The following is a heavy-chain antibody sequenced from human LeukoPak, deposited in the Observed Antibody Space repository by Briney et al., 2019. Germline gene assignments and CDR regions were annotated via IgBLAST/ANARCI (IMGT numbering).Heavy chain of an antibody. V-gene: IGHV4-59*01. Sequence: SETLSLTCTVSGGSINSYYWSWIRQPPGKGLEWIGYIYYSGSTNYNPSLKSRVTISVDTSKNQFSLKLSSVTAADTAVYYCARGLAAAVHYYYYYMDVWGKGTTVTVSS. D-gene: IGHD6-13*01. CDR3: ARGLAAAVHYYYYYMDV. J-gene: IGHJ6*03. CDR2: IYYSGST. CDR1: GGSINSYY.